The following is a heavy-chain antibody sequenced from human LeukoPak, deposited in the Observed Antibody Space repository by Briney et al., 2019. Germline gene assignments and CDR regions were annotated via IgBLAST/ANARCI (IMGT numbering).Heavy chain of an antibody. V-gene: IGHV3-23*01. CDR1: QFTFSSYA. D-gene: IGHD2-8*02. J-gene: IGHJ4*02. CDR3: AKMLNTGHAHAALDY. CDR2: ISDRGDNT. Sequence: GGSLRLSCVASQFTFSSYAMSWVRQAPGKGLEWVSTISDRGDNTHHADSVKGRFTISRDNSKNTLYLQMNSLRAEDTAVYYCAKMLNTGHAHAALDYWGQGTLVTVSS.